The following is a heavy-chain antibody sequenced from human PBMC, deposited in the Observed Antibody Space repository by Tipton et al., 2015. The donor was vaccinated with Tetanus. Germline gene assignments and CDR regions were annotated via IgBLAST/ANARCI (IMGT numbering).Heavy chain of an antibody. Sequence: TLSLTCSVSGGSVSNGSYYWNWIRQPPGKGLEWIGYIYYSGSTNYNPSLKSRVTISVDTSKNQFSLKLSSVTAADTAVYYCACNPKIAAAGTGEDSGWFDPWGQGTLVTVSS. CDR3: ACNPKIAAAGTGEDSGWFDP. CDR1: GGSVSNGSYY. D-gene: IGHD6-13*01. CDR2: IYYSGST. J-gene: IGHJ5*02. V-gene: IGHV4-61*01.